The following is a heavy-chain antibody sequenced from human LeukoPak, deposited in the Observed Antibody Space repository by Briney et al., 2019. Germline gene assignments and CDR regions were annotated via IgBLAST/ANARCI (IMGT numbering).Heavy chain of an antibody. CDR3: AKGYYGSGSYYNPFDN. D-gene: IGHD3-10*01. CDR2: ISGGGGGT. J-gene: IGHJ4*02. CDR1: GFTFNNYA. Sequence: PGGSLRLSCAASGFTFNNYAMSWVRQAPGKGLEWVSAISGGGGGTYYADSVKGRVTISRDNSKNTLYLQMNSLRAEDTALYYCAKGYYGSGSYYNPFDNWGQGTLVAVSS. V-gene: IGHV3-23*01.